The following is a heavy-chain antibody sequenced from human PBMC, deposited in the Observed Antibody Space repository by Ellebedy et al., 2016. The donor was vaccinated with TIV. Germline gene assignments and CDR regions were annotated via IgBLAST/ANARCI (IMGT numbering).Heavy chain of an antibody. J-gene: IGHJ3*02. CDR1: GFTFSAYY. CDR2: IGTSTTHT. D-gene: IGHD3-9*01. CDR3: AREVWFSFDI. Sequence: GESLKISXAASGFTFSAYYMSWIRQAPGKGLEWVSHIGTSTTHTNYADSVKGRFTISRDNAKNSLYLQMNSLSADDTAVYYCAREVWFSFDIWGQGTVVTVSS. V-gene: IGHV3-11*05.